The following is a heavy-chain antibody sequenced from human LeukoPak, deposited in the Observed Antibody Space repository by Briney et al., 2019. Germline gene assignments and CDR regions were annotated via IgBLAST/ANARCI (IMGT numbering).Heavy chain of an antibody. CDR1: EGSISTYH. J-gene: IGHJ3*02. V-gene: IGHV4-59*12. CDR2: IYYRGST. CDR3: AREADTFDI. Sequence: PSETLSLTCTVSEGSISTYHWSWIRQPPGKGLEWIGYIYYRGSTNYNPSLKSRVTISVDTSKNQFSLKLSSVTAADTAMYYCAREADTFDIWGQGTLVTVSS.